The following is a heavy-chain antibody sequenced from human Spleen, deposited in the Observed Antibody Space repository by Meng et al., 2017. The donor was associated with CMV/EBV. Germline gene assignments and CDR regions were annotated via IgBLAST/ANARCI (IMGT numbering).Heavy chain of an antibody. CDR1: A. CDR3: ARDLYPGDIVLVLGGMDV. J-gene: IGHJ6*02. CDR2: ISYDGHNK. D-gene: IGHD3-10*01. V-gene: IGHV3-30-3*01. Sequence: AFHLVRQTPGDGLEWVAVISYDGHNKYHADSVKGRFTISRDNSKNALYLEMNSLKIEDTGIYYCARDLYPGDIVLVLGGMDVWGQGTLVTVSS.